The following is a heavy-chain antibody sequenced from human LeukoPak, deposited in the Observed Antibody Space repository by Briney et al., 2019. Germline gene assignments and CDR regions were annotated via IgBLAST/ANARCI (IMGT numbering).Heavy chain of an antibody. CDR3: ARESTFRYYYYMDV. V-gene: IGHV1-69*05. CDR1: GGTFSSYA. CDR2: IIPIFGTA. D-gene: IGHD3-16*01. Sequence: SVKVSCKASGGTFSSYAISWVRQAPGQGLEWMGRIIPIFGTANYAQKFQGRVTSTTDESTSTAYMELSSLRSEDTAVYYCARESTFRYYYYMDVWGKGTTVTVSS. J-gene: IGHJ6*03.